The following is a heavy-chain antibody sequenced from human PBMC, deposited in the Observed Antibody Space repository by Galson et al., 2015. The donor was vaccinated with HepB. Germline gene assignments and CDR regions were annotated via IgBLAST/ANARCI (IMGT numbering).Heavy chain of an antibody. V-gene: IGHV3-23*01. Sequence: SLRLSCAASGFTFSTYAMSWVRQAPGKGLEWVSTISGSGGSTYYADSVKGRFTISRDNSKNTLYLQMNSLRADDTAVYYCAKGLLYCTDTSCYRGDPNDAFDIWGQGTLVTVSS. D-gene: IGHD2-2*01. CDR1: GFTFSTYA. CDR3: AKGLLYCTDTSCYRGDPNDAFDI. CDR2: ISGSGGST. J-gene: IGHJ3*02.